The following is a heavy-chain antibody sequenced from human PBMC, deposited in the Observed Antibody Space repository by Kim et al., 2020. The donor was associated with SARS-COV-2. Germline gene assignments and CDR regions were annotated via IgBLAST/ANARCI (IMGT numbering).Heavy chain of an antibody. V-gene: IGHV1-18*01. Sequence: ASVKVSCKASGYTFTSYGISWVRQAPGQGLEWMGCISPYNGNTNYAQNLQGRVTMTTDTSTNTAYMELRSLRSDDTAIYYCARENFRAGPGPIPFYYGMD. J-gene: IGHJ6*01. CDR1: GYTFTSYG. D-gene: IGHD2-2*02. CDR3: ARENFRAGPGPIPFYYGMD. CDR2: ISPYNGNT.